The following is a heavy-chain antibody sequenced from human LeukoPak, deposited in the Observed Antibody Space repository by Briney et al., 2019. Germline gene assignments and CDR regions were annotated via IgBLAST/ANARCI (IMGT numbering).Heavy chain of an antibody. V-gene: IGHV3-30*18. CDR3: AKGRRIQPSDY. CDR2: ISYDGSNK. J-gene: IGHJ4*02. Sequence: GGSLRLSCAASGFTFSSYGMHWVRQAPGKGLEGVAVISYDGSNKYYADSVKGRFTISRDNSKNTLYLQMNSLRAEDTAVYYCAKGRRIQPSDYWGQGTLVTVSS. D-gene: IGHD5-18*01. CDR1: GFTFSSYG.